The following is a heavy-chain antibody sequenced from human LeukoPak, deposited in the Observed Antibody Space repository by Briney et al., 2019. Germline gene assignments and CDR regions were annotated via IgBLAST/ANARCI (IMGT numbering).Heavy chain of an antibody. CDR1: GGTFSSYA. V-gene: IGHV1-69*05. CDR2: IIPIFGTA. J-gene: IGHJ1*01. CDR3: ARDHLPVRNCTNGVCERQIQH. Sequence: SVKVSCKASGGTFSSYAISWVRQAPGQGLEWMGGIIPIFGTANYAQKFQGRVTITTDESTSTAYRELSSLRSEDTAVYYCARDHLPVRNCTNGVCERQIQHWGQGTLVTVSS. D-gene: IGHD2-8*01.